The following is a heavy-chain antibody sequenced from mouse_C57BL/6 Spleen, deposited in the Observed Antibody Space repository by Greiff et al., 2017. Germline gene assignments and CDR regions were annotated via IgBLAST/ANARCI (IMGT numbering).Heavy chain of an antibody. CDR2: IWWDDDK. Sequence: QVTLKVSGPGILQPSQTLSLTCSFSGFSLSTFGMGVGWIRQPSGKGLKWLAHIWWDDDKYYNPALKSRLTISKDTSKNQVFLKIANVDTADTATYYCARIGDYYGSSPSYFDVWGTGTTVTVSS. V-gene: IGHV8-8*01. D-gene: IGHD1-1*01. CDR3: ARIGDYYGSSPSYFDV. CDR1: GFSLSTFGMG. J-gene: IGHJ1*03.